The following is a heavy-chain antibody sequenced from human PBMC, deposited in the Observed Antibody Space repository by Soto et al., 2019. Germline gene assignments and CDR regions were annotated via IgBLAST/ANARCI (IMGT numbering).Heavy chain of an antibody. CDR3: AKDREYQLLWGDFEY. V-gene: IGHV3-9*01. D-gene: IGHD2-2*01. CDR1: GFTFDDHA. CDR2: LSGNSDTV. Sequence: EVQLMESGGDLVQPGTSLRISCVASGFTFDDHAMHWVRRTPGRGLEWVAGLSGNSDTVGYADSVKGRFTISRDNAKNSLQLQMNSLRPEDTALYYCAKDREYQLLWGDFEYWGQGTRVTVSS. J-gene: IGHJ4*02.